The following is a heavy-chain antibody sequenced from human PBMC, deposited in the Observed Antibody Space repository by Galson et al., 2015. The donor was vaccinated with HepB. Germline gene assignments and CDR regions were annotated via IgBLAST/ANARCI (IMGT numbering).Heavy chain of an antibody. CDR1: GYTFTGYY. J-gene: IGHJ6*03. CDR3: ARYCGGDCYSDMDV. CDR2: INPNSGGT. V-gene: IGHV1-2*06. D-gene: IGHD2-21*01. Sequence: SVKVSCKASGYTFTGYYMHWVRQAPGQGLEWMGRINPNSGGTNYAQKFQGRVTMTRDTSISTAYMELSRLRSDDTAVYYCARYCGGDCYSDMDVWGKGTTVTVSS.